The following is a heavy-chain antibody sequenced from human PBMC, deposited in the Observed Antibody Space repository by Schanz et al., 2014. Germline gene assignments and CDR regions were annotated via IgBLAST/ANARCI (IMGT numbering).Heavy chain of an antibody. CDR1: TFTFSSDW. CDR2: IKEDGSVK. Sequence: VQLAESGGGLVQPGGSLRLSCAASTFTFSSDWMSWVRQAPGKGLEWVANIKEDGSVKDYVDSVKGRFTISRDNAKNSLYLQMTSLRAEDTAVYHCVSSGSYSSYAFWGQGTLVNVSS. D-gene: IGHD3-10*01. J-gene: IGHJ4*02. CDR3: VSSGSYSSYAF. V-gene: IGHV3-7*02.